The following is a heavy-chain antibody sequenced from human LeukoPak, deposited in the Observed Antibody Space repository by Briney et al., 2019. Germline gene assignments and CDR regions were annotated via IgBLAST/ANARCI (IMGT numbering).Heavy chain of an antibody. CDR1: GGSISSSNW. Sequence: PSGTLSLTCAVSGGSISSSNWWSWVRQPPRKGLEWIGEIYHSGSTNYNPSLKSRVTISVDKSKNQFSLKLSSVTAADTAVYYCARVGGGWYSSENPTDYWGQGTLVTVSS. J-gene: IGHJ4*02. V-gene: IGHV4-4*02. CDR2: IYHSGST. CDR3: ARVGGGWYSSENPTDY. D-gene: IGHD6-19*01.